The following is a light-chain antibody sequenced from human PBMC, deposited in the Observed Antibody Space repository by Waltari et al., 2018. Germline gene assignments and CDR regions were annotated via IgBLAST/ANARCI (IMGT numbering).Light chain of an antibody. CDR2: RAS. CDR1: QRISTW. V-gene: IGKV1-5*03. J-gene: IGKJ2*02. Sequence: DIQMSQSPSTLSASVGDRVTITCRASQRISTWLAWYQQKPWKAPKLLISRASTLESGVPSRFAGSGSGTEFTLTSSSLQPDDFVTYYCQLYNSYVMCTFGQGTKLDIK. CDR3: QLYNSYVMCT.